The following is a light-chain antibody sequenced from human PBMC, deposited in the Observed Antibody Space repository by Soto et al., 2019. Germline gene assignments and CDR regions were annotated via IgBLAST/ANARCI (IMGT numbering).Light chain of an antibody. J-gene: IGKJ1*01. V-gene: IGKV3-15*01. CDR2: GAS. CDR3: QQYGSSPQT. CDR1: QSVSTN. Sequence: ERVMTQSPATLSVSPGERATLSCRASQSVSTNLAWYQQKPGQAPRLLIYGASTRATGIPARFSGSGSGTEFTLTISSLQSEDFAVYYCQQYGSSPQTFGQGTKVDIK.